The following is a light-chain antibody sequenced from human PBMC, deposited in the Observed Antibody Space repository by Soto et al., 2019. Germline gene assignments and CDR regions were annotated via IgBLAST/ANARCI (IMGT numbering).Light chain of an antibody. J-gene: IGLJ1*01. CDR3: AAWDDGLNGYV. Sequence: QSALTQPPSASGTAGQRVTISCSGSTSNIGSNTVSWYQQLPGTAPRTLIYSNNQRPSGVPDRFSGSKSGTSGSLAISGLLSEDEADYYCAAWDDGLNGYVFGTGTKVTVL. CDR1: TSNIGSNT. CDR2: SNN. V-gene: IGLV1-44*01.